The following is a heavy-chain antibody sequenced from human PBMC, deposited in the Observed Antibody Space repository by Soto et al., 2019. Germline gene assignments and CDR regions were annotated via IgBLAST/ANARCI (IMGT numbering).Heavy chain of an antibody. CDR3: AGTYYYDSSGYDDAFDI. D-gene: IGHD3-22*01. CDR2: ISAYNGNT. V-gene: IGHV1-18*01. Sequence: ASVKVSCKASGYTFTSYGISWLRQAPGQGLEWMGWISAYNGNTNYAQKLQGRVTMTTDTSTSTAYMELRSLRSDDTAVYYCAGTYYYDSSGYDDAFDIWGQGTMVTVSS. J-gene: IGHJ3*02. CDR1: GYTFTSYG.